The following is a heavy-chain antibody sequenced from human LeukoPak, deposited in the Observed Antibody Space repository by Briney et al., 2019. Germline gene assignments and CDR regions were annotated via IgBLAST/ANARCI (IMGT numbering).Heavy chain of an antibody. CDR2: INAGNGNT. CDR1: GYTFTSYA. J-gene: IGHJ4*02. V-gene: IGHV1-3*01. CDR3: ARDRRTSQSPLFWNY. D-gene: IGHD3-3*01. Sequence: ASVKVSCKASGYTFTSYAMHWVRRAPGQRLEWMGWINAGNGNTKYSQKFQGRVTITRDTSASTAYMELSSLRSEDTAVYYCARDRRTSQSPLFWNYWGQGTLVTVSS.